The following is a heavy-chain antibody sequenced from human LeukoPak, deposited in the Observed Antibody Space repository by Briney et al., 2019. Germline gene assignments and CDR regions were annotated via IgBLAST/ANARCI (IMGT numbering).Heavy chain of an antibody. D-gene: IGHD2-21*02. CDR3: ARERVVVTAIEDCYYGMDV. CDR2: INGDGSST. V-gene: IGHV3-74*01. J-gene: IGHJ6*02. Sequence: GGSLRLSCAASGFTFSSYWMHWVRQPPGKGLVWVSRINGDGSSTRYADSVKGRFTVSRDNAKNTLYLQMNSLRAEDTAVYYCARERVVVTAIEDCYYGMDVWGQGTTVTVSS. CDR1: GFTFSSYW.